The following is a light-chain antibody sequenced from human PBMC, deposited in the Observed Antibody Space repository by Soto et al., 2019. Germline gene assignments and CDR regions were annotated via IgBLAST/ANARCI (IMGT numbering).Light chain of an antibody. V-gene: IGKV3-15*01. CDR2: GAS. CDR3: QQYNNWSIT. Sequence: EIGMPQSPSAVAGSAGQRAARSWRASQSVSSNLAWYQQKPGQAPRLLIYGASTRATGIPARFSGSGSGTEFTLTISSLQSEDFAVYYCQQYNNWSITFGQGTRLEIK. CDR1: QSVSSN. J-gene: IGKJ5*01.